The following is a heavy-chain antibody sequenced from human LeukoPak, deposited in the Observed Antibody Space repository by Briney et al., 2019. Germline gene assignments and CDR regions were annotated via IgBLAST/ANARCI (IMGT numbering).Heavy chain of an antibody. CDR1: GYTFTGYY. Sequence: ASVKVSCKASGYTFTGYYMQWVRQAPGQGLEWMGWINPKSSDTNYAQKFQGSVTMTRDTSISTAYMEMSRLRYDDTAVYYCVRDRASGLGWGQGTLVTVSS. D-gene: IGHD3-10*01. CDR2: INPKSSDT. CDR3: VRDRASGLG. V-gene: IGHV1-2*02. J-gene: IGHJ4*02.